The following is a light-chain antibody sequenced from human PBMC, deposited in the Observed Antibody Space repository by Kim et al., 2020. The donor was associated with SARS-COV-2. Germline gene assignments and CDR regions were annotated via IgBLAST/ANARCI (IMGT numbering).Light chain of an antibody. CDR3: QQYRNWPLT. CDR1: QSISND. V-gene: IGKV3-15*01. CDR2: GSS. Sequence: PGERATLFCRASQSISNDLAWYQQKPGQAPRLLIYGSSTRVTGIPARFSGSVSGTEFTLTISSLQSEDFAVYYCQQYRNWPLTFGGGTKVDI. J-gene: IGKJ4*01.